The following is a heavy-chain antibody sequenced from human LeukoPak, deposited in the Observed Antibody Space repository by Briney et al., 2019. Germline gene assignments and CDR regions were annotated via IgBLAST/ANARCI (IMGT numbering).Heavy chain of an antibody. CDR2: VSGSGRYT. J-gene: IGHJ4*02. CDR1: GFTFSSCS. Sequence: PTGGSLRLSCAASGFTFSSCSMTWVRQAPGKGLEWVSSVSGSGRYTFYGDSVKGRFTLSRDNSKNTLYLQMNSLRAEDTAVYYCAKRADTDSSVYRQYYFEYWGQGTLVTVSS. D-gene: IGHD5-18*01. CDR3: AKRADTDSSVYRQYYFEY. V-gene: IGHV3-23*01.